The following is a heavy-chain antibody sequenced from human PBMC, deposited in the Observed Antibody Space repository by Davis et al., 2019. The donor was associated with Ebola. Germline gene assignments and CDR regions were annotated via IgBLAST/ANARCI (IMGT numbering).Heavy chain of an antibody. CDR1: GFTFSSYW. CDR3: AKLKGVWGSNFAMDV. CDR2: INSDGSST. Sequence: GESLKISCAASGFTFSSYWMHWVRQAPGKGLVWVSRINSDGSSTSYADSVKGRFTISRDNAKKTVYLQMNSVRPEDTAVYYCAKLKGVWGSNFAMDVWGQGTTVTVSS. J-gene: IGHJ6*02. D-gene: IGHD3-16*01. V-gene: IGHV3-74*01.